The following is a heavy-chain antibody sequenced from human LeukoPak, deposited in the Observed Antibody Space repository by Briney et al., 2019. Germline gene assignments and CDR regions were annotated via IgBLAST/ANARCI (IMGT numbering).Heavy chain of an antibody. V-gene: IGHV4-30-4*01. D-gene: IGHD3-3*01. CDR2: IYHGGST. Sequence: SQTLSLTCPVSGDSLNSGNYYWSWIRQPPGKGLEWIGYIYHGGSTYFNPSLQSRVTISVHMSKNQFSLKLCSVTAAATAVYYCARPNLRYYDFWTGYLGAFDIWGQGTMVTVSS. CDR3: ARPNLRYYDFWTGYLGAFDI. CDR1: GDSLNSGNYY. J-gene: IGHJ3*02.